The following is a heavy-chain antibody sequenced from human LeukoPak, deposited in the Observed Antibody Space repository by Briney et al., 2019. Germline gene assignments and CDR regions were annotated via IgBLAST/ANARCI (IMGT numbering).Heavy chain of an antibody. D-gene: IGHD3-10*01. V-gene: IGHV4-39*07. CDR3: ARDGITMVRGVIPGFDP. J-gene: IGHJ5*02. Sequence: PSETLSLTCTVSGGSISSSSYYWGWIRQPPGKGLEWIGSIYYSGSTYYNPSLKSRVTISVDTSKNQFSLKLSSVTAADTAVYYCARDGITMVRGVIPGFDPWGQGTLVTVSS. CDR1: GGSISSSSYY. CDR2: IYYSGST.